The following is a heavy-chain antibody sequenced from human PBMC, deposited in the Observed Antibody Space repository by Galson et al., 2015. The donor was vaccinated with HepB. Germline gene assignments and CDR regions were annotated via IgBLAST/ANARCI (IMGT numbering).Heavy chain of an antibody. J-gene: IGHJ5*02. V-gene: IGHV3-30*18. CDR1: GVTFSNAG. D-gene: IGHD4-11*01. Sequence: SLRLSCAASGVTFSNAGMHWVRQAPGKGLEWVASISPDGNNKLYVDSVKGRFTISRDNSKNTLFLQMNSLTGEDTAVYYCAKGPYSNIRLSGGWSDPCGQATLVTVSS. CDR2: ISPDGNNK. CDR3: AKGPYSNIRLSGGWSDP.